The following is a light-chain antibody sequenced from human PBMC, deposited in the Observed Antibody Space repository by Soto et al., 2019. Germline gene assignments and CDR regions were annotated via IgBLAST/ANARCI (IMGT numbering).Light chain of an antibody. J-gene: IGKJ4*01. V-gene: IGKV1-9*01. CDR3: QQLNSYPLT. CDR2: AAS. Sequence: DIQLTQSPSFLSASVGDRVTITCRASQGISSYLAWYQQKTGKAPKLLIYAASTLQSGVPSRFSGSGSGTEFTLTISSLQPEDFATYYCQQLNSYPLTFGGGTKVDIK. CDR1: QGISSY.